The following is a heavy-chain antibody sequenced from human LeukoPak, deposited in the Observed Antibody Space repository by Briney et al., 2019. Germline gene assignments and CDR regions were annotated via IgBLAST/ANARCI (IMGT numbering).Heavy chain of an antibody. Sequence: SETLSLTCTVSGGSISSYYWSWIRQPPGKGLEWIGYIYYSGSTNYNPSLKSRVTISVDTSKNQFSLKLSSVTAADTAVYYCARQPYGSGPTYYYYGMDVWGQGTTVTVSS. D-gene: IGHD3-10*01. J-gene: IGHJ6*02. V-gene: IGHV4-59*08. CDR2: IYYSGST. CDR3: ARQPYGSGPTYYYYGMDV. CDR1: GGSISSYY.